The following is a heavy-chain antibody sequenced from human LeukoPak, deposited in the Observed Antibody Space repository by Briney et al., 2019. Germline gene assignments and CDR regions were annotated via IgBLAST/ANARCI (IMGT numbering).Heavy chain of an antibody. CDR3: VAVAYDY. V-gene: IGHV1-24*01. CDR2: FDPEDGET. CDR1: GYTLTELS. Sequence: ASVKVSCKVSGYTLTELSMHWVLQATGKGLEWMGGFDPEDGETIYAQKFQGRVTMTEDTSTDTAYMELSSLRSEDTAVYYCVAVAYDYWGQGTLVTVSS. D-gene: IGHD3-16*01. J-gene: IGHJ4*02.